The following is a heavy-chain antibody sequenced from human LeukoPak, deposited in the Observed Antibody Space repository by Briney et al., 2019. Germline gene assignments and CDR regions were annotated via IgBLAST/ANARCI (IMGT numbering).Heavy chain of an antibody. CDR3: ARDHGYCSGGSCSNDAFDI. CDR2: ISGSGGST. D-gene: IGHD2-15*01. CDR1: GFTFSSYA. J-gene: IGHJ3*02. V-gene: IGHV3-23*01. Sequence: GASLRLSCAASGFTFSSYAMSWVRQAPGKGLEWVSAISGSGGSTYYADSVKGRFTISRDNSKNTLYLQMNSLRAEDTAVYYCARDHGYCSGGSCSNDAFDIWGQGTMVTVSS.